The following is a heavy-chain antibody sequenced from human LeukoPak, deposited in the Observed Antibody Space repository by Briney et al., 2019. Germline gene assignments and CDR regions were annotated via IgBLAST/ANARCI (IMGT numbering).Heavy chain of an antibody. D-gene: IGHD4-17*01. Sequence: SETLSLTCGVSGTSFTSYYWSWIRQTPGKGLEWIGEVNHSGYTNMNPSLRSRVTISVDTSKNQFSLMMTSVTAADTAVYFCARMTTGHDYWGQGTLVSVSS. V-gene: IGHV4-34*01. J-gene: IGHJ4*02. CDR2: VNHSGYT. CDR3: ARMTTGHDY. CDR1: GTSFTSYY.